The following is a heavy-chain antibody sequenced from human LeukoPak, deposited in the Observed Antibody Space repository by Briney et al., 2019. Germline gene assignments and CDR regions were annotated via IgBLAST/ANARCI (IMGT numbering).Heavy chain of an antibody. J-gene: IGHJ4*02. CDR3: AKVGYYYDSSGYDY. Sequence: GGSLRLSCAASGFTLSSFALTWVRQAPGKGLEWVSAISGGGGTTYYADSVKGRFTISRDNSKNTLYLQMNSLRAEDTAVYYCAKVGYYYDSSGYDYWGQGTLVTVSS. CDR2: ISGGGGTT. D-gene: IGHD3-22*01. CDR1: GFTLSSFA. V-gene: IGHV3-23*01.